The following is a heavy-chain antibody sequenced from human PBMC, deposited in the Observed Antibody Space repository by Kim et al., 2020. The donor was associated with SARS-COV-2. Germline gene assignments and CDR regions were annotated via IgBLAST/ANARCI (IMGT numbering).Heavy chain of an antibody. CDR2: IIPIFGTA. J-gene: IGHJ6*03. CDR1: GGTFSSYA. Sequence: SVKVSCKASGGTFSSYAISWVRQAPGQGLEWMGGIIPIFGTANYAQKFQGRVTITADESTSTAYMELSSLRSEDTAVYYCASVYDCSGGSCYSYYYYYMDVWGKGTTVTVSS. D-gene: IGHD2-15*01. CDR3: ASVYDCSGGSCYSYYYYYMDV. V-gene: IGHV1-69*13.